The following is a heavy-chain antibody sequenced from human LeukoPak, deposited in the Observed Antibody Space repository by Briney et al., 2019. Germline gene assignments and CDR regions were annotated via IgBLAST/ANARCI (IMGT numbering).Heavy chain of an antibody. CDR3: ARLYSSSSGLRASDY. D-gene: IGHD6-6*01. CDR1: GFTFSSYE. V-gene: IGHV3-48*03. CDR2: ISSSGSTI. J-gene: IGHJ4*02. Sequence: GGSLRLSCAASGFTFSSYEMNWVRQAPGKGLEWVSYISSSGSTIFYADSVKGRFPISIDNAKNSLYLQMNSLRAEDTAVYYCARLYSSSSGLRASDYWGQGTLVTVSS.